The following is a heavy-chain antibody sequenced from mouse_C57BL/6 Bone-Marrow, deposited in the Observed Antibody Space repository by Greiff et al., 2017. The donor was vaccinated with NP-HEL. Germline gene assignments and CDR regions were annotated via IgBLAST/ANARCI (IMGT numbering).Heavy chain of an antibody. Sequence: QVQLQQPGAELVRPGSSVKLSCKASGYTFTSYWMHWVKQRPIQGLEWIGNIDPSDSETHYNQKFKDKATLTVDKSSSTAYMQLSSLTSEDSAVYYCASRSNYEAMDYWGQGTSVTVSS. CDR1: GYTFTSYW. CDR3: ASRSNYEAMDY. V-gene: IGHV1-52*01. D-gene: IGHD2-5*01. J-gene: IGHJ4*01. CDR2: IDPSDSET.